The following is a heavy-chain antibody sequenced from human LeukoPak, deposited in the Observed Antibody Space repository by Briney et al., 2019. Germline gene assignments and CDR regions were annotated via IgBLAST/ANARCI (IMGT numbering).Heavy chain of an antibody. J-gene: IGHJ2*01. V-gene: IGHV4-34*01. D-gene: IGHD3-10*01. CDR2: IIEKGNA. Sequence: SETLSLTCALYGGSFSSYSWSWTWIRQTPEKGLEWIGEIIEKGNANYNPSLKSRVTIDLDTSKNQFSLKLTSMTAADTAMYYCARGYYPPRWYFDLWARGTLVTVSS. CDR1: GGSFSSYS. CDR3: ARGYYPPRWYFDL.